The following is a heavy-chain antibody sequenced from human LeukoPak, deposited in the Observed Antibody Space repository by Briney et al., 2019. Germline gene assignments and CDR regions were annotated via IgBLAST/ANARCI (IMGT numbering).Heavy chain of an antibody. CDR1: GFTFSSYA. V-gene: IGHV3-23*01. CDR3: AHQDSSSSPFDY. J-gene: IGHJ4*02. Sequence: GGSLRLSCAASGFTFSSYAMSWVRQAPGKGLEWVSAISGSGGSTYYADSLKGRFTISRDNSKNTLYLQMNSLRAEDTAVYYCAHQDSSSSPFDYWGQGTLVTVSS. CDR2: ISGSGGST. D-gene: IGHD6-13*01.